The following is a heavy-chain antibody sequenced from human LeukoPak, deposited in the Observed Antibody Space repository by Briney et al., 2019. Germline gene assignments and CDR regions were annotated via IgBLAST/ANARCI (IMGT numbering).Heavy chain of an antibody. D-gene: IGHD4-17*01. Sequence: PSETLSLTCNVSDGAISNYYWSWIRQPPGKGLECIGYIKYSGSAFYNPSVKSRVTISVDTSKNQFSLKLNSVTAADTAVYYCARAYYGDFFDYWGQGTLVTVSS. V-gene: IGHV4-59*08. J-gene: IGHJ4*02. CDR2: IKYSGSA. CDR3: ARAYYGDFFDY. CDR1: DGAISNYY.